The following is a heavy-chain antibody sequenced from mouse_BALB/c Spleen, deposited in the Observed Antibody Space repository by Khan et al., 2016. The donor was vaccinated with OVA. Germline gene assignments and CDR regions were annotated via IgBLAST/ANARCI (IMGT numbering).Heavy chain of an antibody. CDR3: ARSPGYYGSNYFDY. CDR2: ISSGGSYT. D-gene: IGHD1-1*01. Sequence: EVQLLESGGGLVKPGGSLKFSCAASGFTFSNYGMSWVRQTPKKRLEWVATISSGGSYTYYPDSVKGRFTITRDNAYNTLYLKMSSLRSEDTAMYYCARSPGYYGSNYFDYWGQGTTLTVSS. J-gene: IGHJ2*01. V-gene: IGHV5-9-3*01. CDR1: GFTFSNYG.